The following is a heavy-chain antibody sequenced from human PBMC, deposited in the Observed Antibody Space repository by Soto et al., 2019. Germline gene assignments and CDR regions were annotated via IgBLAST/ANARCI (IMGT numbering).Heavy chain of an antibody. Sequence: EVQLVESGGGLVKPGGSLRLSCAASGFTFSSYSMNWVRQAPGKGLEWVSSISSSSSYIYYADSVKGRFTISRDNAKNSLYLQMNSLRAEDTAVYYCARSSGRYGGPFDYWGQGTLVTVSS. V-gene: IGHV3-21*01. D-gene: IGHD6-19*01. CDR2: ISSSSSYI. J-gene: IGHJ4*02. CDR3: ARSSGRYGGPFDY. CDR1: GFTFSSYS.